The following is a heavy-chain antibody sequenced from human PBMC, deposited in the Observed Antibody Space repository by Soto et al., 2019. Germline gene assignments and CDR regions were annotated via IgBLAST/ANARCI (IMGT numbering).Heavy chain of an antibody. V-gene: IGHV1-69*01. CDR1: GGTFSSYA. Sequence: QVQLVQSGAEVKKPGSSVKVSCKASGGTFSSYAISWVRQAPGQGLEWMGGIIPIFGTANYAQKFQGRVTITEDESTSTAYMELSSLRSEDTAVYYCARDLSEYSSSSDENWFDPWGQGTLVTVSS. J-gene: IGHJ5*02. CDR3: ARDLSEYSSSSDENWFDP. CDR2: IIPIFGTA. D-gene: IGHD6-6*01.